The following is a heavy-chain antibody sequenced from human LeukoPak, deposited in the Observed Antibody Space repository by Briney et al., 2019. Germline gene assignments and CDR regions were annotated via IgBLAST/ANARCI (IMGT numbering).Heavy chain of an antibody. Sequence: SETLSLTCTVSGGHISSYYWSWIRQPPGKGLEWIADIYYSGSSTYNSSLRSRVTISIDTSENQFSLKLTSVTAADTAVYFCARQGSGRAFDIWGQGTMVTVSS. CDR3: ARQGSGRAFDI. J-gene: IGHJ3*02. V-gene: IGHV4-59*08. CDR2: IYYSGSS. CDR1: GGHISSYY.